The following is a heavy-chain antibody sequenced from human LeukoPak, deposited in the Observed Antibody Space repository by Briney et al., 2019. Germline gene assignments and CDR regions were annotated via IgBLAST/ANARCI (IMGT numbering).Heavy chain of an antibody. D-gene: IGHD3-22*01. Sequence: GGSLRLSCAASGFTFNTFAMSWVRQAPGKGLEWVSFISGSGGRTYYADSVKGRFTISRDNSKNTLYLQMNSLRAEDTAVYYCAKELYYDSSGYPSAFDYWGQGTLVTVSS. J-gene: IGHJ4*02. CDR1: GFTFNTFA. V-gene: IGHV3-23*01. CDR2: ISGSGGRT. CDR3: AKELYYDSSGYPSAFDY.